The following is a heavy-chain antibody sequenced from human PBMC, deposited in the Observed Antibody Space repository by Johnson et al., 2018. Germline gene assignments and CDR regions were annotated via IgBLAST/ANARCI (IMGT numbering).Heavy chain of an antibody. Sequence: VQLVQAGGGLVKPGGSLRLSCAASGFMFSTYNMNWVRQAPGKGLEWVSSISSSSSYIYCADSLKGRFTISRDNAKNSLFLQMNSRRVEDTAVYYCVRGRSGNSAGWFDPWGQGTLVTVSS. CDR3: VRGRSGNSAGWFDP. D-gene: IGHD4-23*01. CDR1: GFMFSTYN. J-gene: IGHJ5*02. CDR2: ISSSSSYI. V-gene: IGHV3-21*01.